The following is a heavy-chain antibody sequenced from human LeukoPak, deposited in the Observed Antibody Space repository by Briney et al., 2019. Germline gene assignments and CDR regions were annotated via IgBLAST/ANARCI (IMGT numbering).Heavy chain of an antibody. Sequence: PGGSLRLSCAASGFTFSSYAMHWVRQAPGKGLEWVSYITDSGSTIHYADSVNGRFTISRDNAKNSLYLQMNSLRAEDSAVYYCARSIGLTGGGVDVWGRGTTVTVSS. CDR1: GFTFSSYA. D-gene: IGHD3-9*01. V-gene: IGHV3-48*03. CDR3: ARSIGLTGGGVDV. J-gene: IGHJ6*02. CDR2: ITDSGSTI.